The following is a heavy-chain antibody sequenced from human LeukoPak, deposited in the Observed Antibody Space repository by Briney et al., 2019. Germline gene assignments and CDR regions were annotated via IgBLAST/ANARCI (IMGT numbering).Heavy chain of an antibody. V-gene: IGHV1-69*13. CDR3: ARGYNWNYLMDY. CDR1: GGTFSSYA. D-gene: IGHD1-7*01. J-gene: IGHJ4*02. CDR2: IIPIFGTA. Sequence: SVKVSCKASGGTFSSYAISWVRQAPGQGLEWMGGIIPIFGTANYAQKFQGRVTITADESTSTAYMELSSLRSEDTAVYYCARGYNWNYLMDYWGQGTLVTVSS.